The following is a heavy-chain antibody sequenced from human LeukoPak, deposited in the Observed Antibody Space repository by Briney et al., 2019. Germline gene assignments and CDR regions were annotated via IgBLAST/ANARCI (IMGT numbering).Heavy chain of an antibody. CDR3: ARDPKQWLALYYFDY. V-gene: IGHV7-4-1*02. J-gene: IGHJ4*02. CDR1: GYTFSGYY. Sequence: ASVKVSCKASGYTFSGYYMHWVRQAPGQGLGWMGWINTNTGNPTYAQGFTGRFVFSLDTSVSTAYLQISSLKAEDTAVYYCARDPKQWLALYYFDYWGQGTLVTVSS. CDR2: INTNTGNP. D-gene: IGHD6-19*01.